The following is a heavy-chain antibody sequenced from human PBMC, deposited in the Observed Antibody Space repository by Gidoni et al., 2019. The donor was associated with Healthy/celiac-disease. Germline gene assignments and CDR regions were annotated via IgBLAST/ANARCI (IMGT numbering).Heavy chain of an antibody. D-gene: IGHD3-10*01. Sequence: EVQLLESGGGLVQPGGSLRLSCAASGFTFSSYAMSWVRQAPGKGLEWVSAISGSGGSTYYADSVKGRFTISRDNSKNTLYLQMNSLRAEDTAVYYCAKRRDTLWFGELFRKKGYYYYGMDVWGQGTTVTVSS. V-gene: IGHV3-23*01. CDR3: AKRRDTLWFGELFRKKGYYYYGMDV. J-gene: IGHJ6*02. CDR2: ISGSGGST. CDR1: GFTFSSYA.